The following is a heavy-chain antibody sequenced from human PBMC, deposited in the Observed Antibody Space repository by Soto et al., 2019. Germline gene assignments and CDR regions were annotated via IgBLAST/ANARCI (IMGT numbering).Heavy chain of an antibody. CDR1: GFTFSSYS. V-gene: IGHV3-21*01. Sequence: PGGSLRLSCAASGFTFSSYSMSWVRQAPGKGLEWVSSISSSSSYIYYADSVKGRFTISRDNAKNSLYLQMNSLRAEDTAVYYCARLGVHPNSRTNCWGQGSLVTVSS. CDR3: ARLGVHPNSRTNC. J-gene: IGHJ1*01. D-gene: IGHD1-26*01. CDR2: ISSSSSYI.